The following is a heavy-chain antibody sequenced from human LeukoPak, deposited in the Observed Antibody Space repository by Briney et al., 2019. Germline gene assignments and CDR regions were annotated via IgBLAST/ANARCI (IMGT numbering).Heavy chain of an antibody. D-gene: IGHD3-22*01. V-gene: IGHV1-46*01. CDR3: ARDRTPYYYDSSGYDFDY. Sequence: ASVKVSCKASRYTFTSYYMHWVRQAPGQGLEWMGIINPSGGSTSYAQKFQGRVTMTRDMSTSTVYMELSSLRSEDTAVYYCARDRTPYYYDSSGYDFDYWGQGTLVTVSS. CDR1: RYTFTSYY. CDR2: INPSGGST. J-gene: IGHJ4*02.